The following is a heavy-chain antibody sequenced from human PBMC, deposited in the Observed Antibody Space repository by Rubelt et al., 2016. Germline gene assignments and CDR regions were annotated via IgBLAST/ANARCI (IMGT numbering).Heavy chain of an antibody. J-gene: IGHJ6*02. CDR1: GFTFSSYS. D-gene: IGHD6-6*01. V-gene: IGHV3-48*02. Sequence: EVQLLESGGGLVQPGGSLRLSCAASGFTFSSYSMNWVRQAPGKGLEWVSYISSSSSTIYYADSVKGRFTISRDNAKNSLYLQMNSLGDEDTAVYYCVADRPETTDYGMDVWGQGTTVTVSS. CDR2: ISSSSSTI. CDR3: VADRPETTDYGMDV.